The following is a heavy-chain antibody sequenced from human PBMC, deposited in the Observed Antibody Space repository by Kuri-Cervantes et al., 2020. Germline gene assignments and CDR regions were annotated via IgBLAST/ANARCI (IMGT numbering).Heavy chain of an antibody. CDR1: GFTFSVAW. CDR3: AKVWGGGDYYDH. D-gene: IGHD2-21*01. V-gene: IGHV3-30*02. J-gene: IGHJ4*02. CDR2: IWYDGSNK. Sequence: GGSLRLSCTGSGFTFSVAWMNWVRQAPGKGLEWVAVIWYDGSNKYYADSVKGRFTISRDNSKNTLSLQMNSLRAEDTAVYYCAKVWGGGDYYDHWGQGTLVTVSS.